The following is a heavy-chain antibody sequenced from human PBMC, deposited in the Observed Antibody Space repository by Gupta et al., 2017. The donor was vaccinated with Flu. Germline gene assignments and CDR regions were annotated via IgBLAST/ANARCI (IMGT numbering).Heavy chain of an antibody. CDR2: INHSGST. V-gene: IGHV4-34*01. Sequence: QVQLQQWGAGLLKPSETLSLTCAVYGGSFSGYYWSWIRQPPGKGLEWIGEINHSGSTNYNPSLKSRVTISGDTSKHQFSLKLSSVTAADTAVYYCARGRQDIGLMVYAIRGPSLYYWGQGTLVTVSS. D-gene: IGHD2-8*01. CDR3: ARGRQDIGLMVYAIRGPSLYY. J-gene: IGHJ4*02. CDR1: GGSFSGYY.